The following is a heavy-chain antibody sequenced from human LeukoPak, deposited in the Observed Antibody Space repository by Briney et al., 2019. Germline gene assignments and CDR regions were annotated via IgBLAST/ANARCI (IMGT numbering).Heavy chain of an antibody. D-gene: IGHD2-21*01. Sequence: PSETLSLTCAVSGGSISSNNGWSWVRQPPGKGLEWIGEISHGGSTIYNPSLKSRVTISVDTSKKQFSLKLSSVTAADTAVCYCAREGDSRYFDYWGQGALVTVSS. J-gene: IGHJ4*02. CDR1: GGSISSNNG. CDR2: ISHGGST. V-gene: IGHV4-4*02. CDR3: AREGDSRYFDY.